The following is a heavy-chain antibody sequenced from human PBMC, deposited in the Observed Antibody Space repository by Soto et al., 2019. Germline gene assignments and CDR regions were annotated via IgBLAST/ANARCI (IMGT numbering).Heavy chain of an antibody. CDR2: VTRSGST. V-gene: IGHV4-4*02. CDR3: ATGIAAEYYYDGSGYYSDDY. J-gene: IGHJ4*02. D-gene: IGHD3-22*01. CDR1: GDSMDNNRW. Sequence: SETLSLTCAVFGDSMDNNRWWSWVRQSPGKGLEWIGEVTRSGSTNYNPSLKSRFTISVDTSKNQFSLKLSSVAAADTAVYYCATGIAAEYYYDGSGYYSDDYWGQGTLVTISS.